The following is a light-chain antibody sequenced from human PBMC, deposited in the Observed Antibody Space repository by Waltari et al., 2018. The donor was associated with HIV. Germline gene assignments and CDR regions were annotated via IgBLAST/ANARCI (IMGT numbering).Light chain of an antibody. J-gene: IGLJ2*01. CDR3: VAWDDSLRGVL. Sequence: SVLTQPPSASGTPGQRVTISCSGSTSNIGSNYVFWYQPLPGTAPNLLIHRNDQRPAGVPDRFAASTSGTSASLAISGLRSEDEADYYCVAWDDSLRGVLFGGGTKVAVL. CDR1: TSNIGSNY. V-gene: IGLV1-47*01. CDR2: RND.